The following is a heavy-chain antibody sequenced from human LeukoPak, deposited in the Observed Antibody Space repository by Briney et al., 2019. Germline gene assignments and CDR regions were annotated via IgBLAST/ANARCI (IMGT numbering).Heavy chain of an antibody. CDR3: AKVTATTFDY. CDR1: GYTFTGYY. Sequence: ASVKVSCKASGYTFTGYYIHWVRQAPGQGLEWMGWIHPNRGNTNYAQEFQGRVTMTRDTSISTAYMELNRLTSDDTAVYYCAKVTATTFDYWGQGTLVTVSS. CDR2: IHPNRGNT. V-gene: IGHV1-2*02. J-gene: IGHJ4*02. D-gene: IGHD2-21*02.